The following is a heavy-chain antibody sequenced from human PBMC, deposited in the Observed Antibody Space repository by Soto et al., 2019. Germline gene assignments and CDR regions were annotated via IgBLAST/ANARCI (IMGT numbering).Heavy chain of an antibody. CDR2: ITSSSVT. V-gene: IGHV3-48*01. J-gene: IGHJ4*02. Sequence: EVQLVESGGGLVQPGGSLRLSCAASGFTFSTHSMNWDRQAPGKGLEWISYITSSSVTMYADSVKGRFTISRDNDKNSLYLQMNSLRVEDTAVYFCVGEVGFQLIYWGQGTLVTVSS. D-gene: IGHD2-2*01. CDR3: VGEVGFQLIY. CDR1: GFTFSTHS.